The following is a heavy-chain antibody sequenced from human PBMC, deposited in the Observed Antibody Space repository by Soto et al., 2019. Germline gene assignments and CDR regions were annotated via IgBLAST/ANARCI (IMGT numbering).Heavy chain of an antibody. D-gene: IGHD4-17*01. CDR1: GGSFSGYY. J-gene: IGHJ4*02. CDR3: ARKGDYVALFDY. V-gene: IGHV4-34*01. Sequence: SATLSLTCAVYGGSFSGYYWSWIRQPPGKGLEWIGEINHSGSTNYNPSLKSRVTISVDTSKNQFSLKLSSVTAADTAVYYCARKGDYVALFDYGGQGTLVTVSS. CDR2: INHSGST.